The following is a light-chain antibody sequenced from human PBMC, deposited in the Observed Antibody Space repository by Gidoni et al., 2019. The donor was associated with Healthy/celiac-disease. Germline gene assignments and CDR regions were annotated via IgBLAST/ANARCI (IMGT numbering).Light chain of an antibody. J-gene: IGLJ2*01. V-gene: IGLV1-44*01. Sequence: QSVLTQPPYASGTPGQRGTISCSGSSSNLGSNTVNWYKKLPGTAPKLLIYSNNQRPSGVPDLFSGSTSGTSASLAISVLQSEDAADYYCAAWDDSLNGVVFGGGTKLTVL. CDR2: SNN. CDR1: SSNLGSNT. CDR3: AAWDDSLNGVV.